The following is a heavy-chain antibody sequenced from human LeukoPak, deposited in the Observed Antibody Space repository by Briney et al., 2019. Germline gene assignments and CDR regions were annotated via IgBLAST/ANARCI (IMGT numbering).Heavy chain of an antibody. J-gene: IGHJ5*02. D-gene: IGHD3-22*01. Sequence: PSETLSLTCTVSGGSISSSSYYWGWIRQPPGKGLEWIGSIYYSGSTYYNPSLKSRVTISVDTSKNQFSLKLSSVTAADTAVYYCAREGDSSGYYRGWFDPWGQGTLVTVSS. V-gene: IGHV4-39*07. CDR1: GGSISSSSYY. CDR3: AREGDSSGYYRGWFDP. CDR2: IYYSGST.